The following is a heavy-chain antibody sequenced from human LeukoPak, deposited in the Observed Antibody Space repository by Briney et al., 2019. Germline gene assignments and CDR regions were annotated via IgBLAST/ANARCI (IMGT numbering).Heavy chain of an antibody. Sequence: PGGSLRLSCAASGFTFSTYAMHWVRQAPGKGLEWVAVMSYDGSNKYYADSVKGRFTISRDNSKNTLYLQMNSLRAEDTAVYYCARDKGYRWYFDYWGQGTLVTVSS. D-gene: IGHD2-8*02. CDR3: ARDKGYRWYFDY. J-gene: IGHJ4*02. V-gene: IGHV3-30-3*01. CDR2: MSYDGSNK. CDR1: GFTFSTYA.